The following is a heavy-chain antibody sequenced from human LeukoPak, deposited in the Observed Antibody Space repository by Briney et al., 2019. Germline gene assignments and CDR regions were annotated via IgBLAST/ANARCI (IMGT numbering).Heavy chain of an antibody. D-gene: IGHD2-15*01. CDR3: AKDFDKWWCLDY. V-gene: IGHV3-30*18. CDR1: GFTFSSYG. Sequence: PGGSLRLSCAASGFTFSSYGMHWVRQAPGKGLEWVAIISYDESHKYYADSVKGRFTISRDNSKNTLYLQMNSLRAEDTAVYYCAKDFDKWWCLDYWGQGTLVTVSS. J-gene: IGHJ4*02. CDR2: ISYDESHK.